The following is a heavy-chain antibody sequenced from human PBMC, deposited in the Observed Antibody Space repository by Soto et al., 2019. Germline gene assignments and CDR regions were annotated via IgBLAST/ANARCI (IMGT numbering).Heavy chain of an antibody. Sequence: GGSLRLSCLVSVLTFTSYSMHWVRQAPGKGLEWVATFWYDASDKTYADSVEGRFTISRNPARGTLFLQLDSLRVEDTAMYYCVLAGWHPYFSDPWGQECPATVS. CDR1: VLTFTSYS. CDR3: VLAGWHPYFSDP. J-gene: IGHJ5*02. CDR2: FWYDASDK. V-gene: IGHV3-33*01. D-gene: IGHD2-15*01.